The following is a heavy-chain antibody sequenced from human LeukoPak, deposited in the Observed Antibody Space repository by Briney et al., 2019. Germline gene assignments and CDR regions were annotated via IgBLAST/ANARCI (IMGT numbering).Heavy chain of an antibody. CDR3: ARGASSGYVNLDY. J-gene: IGHJ4*02. CDR1: GYTFTGYY. D-gene: IGHD3-22*01. CDR2: INPNSGGT. Sequence: ASVKVSSKASGYTFTGYYMHWVRQAPGQGLEWMGWINPNSGGTNYAQKFQGRVTMTRDTSISTAYMELSRLRSDDTAVYYCARGASSGYVNLDYWGQGTLVTVSS. V-gene: IGHV1-2*02.